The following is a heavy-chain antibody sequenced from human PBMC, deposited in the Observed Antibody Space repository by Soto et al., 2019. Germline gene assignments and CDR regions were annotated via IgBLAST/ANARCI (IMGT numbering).Heavy chain of an antibody. CDR1: GGTFSTNP. D-gene: IGHD2-15*01. CDR3: ARRDSGGFYRYFDS. Sequence: QVQLVQSGAEVKKPGSSVKVSCKASGGTFSTNPISWVRQAPGQGLEWMGGTGSGTGPGNHAQKFQGRLTITVDKSTSTVDMELSSLSSEDTPVYYCARRDSGGFYRYFDSWGQGTLVTVSS. J-gene: IGHJ4*02. CDR2: TGSGTGPG. V-gene: IGHV1-69*06.